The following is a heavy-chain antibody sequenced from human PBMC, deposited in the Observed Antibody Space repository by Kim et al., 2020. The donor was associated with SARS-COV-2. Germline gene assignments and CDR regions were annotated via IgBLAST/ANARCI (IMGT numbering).Heavy chain of an antibody. CDR1: GYSLSESS. CDR3: ATGYSVRYGMDV. J-gene: IGHJ6*02. V-gene: IGHV1-24*01. CDR2: FDPEDGET. D-gene: IGHD1-26*01. Sequence: ASVKVSYKVSGYSLSESSIHWVRQAPGKGLEWVGGFDPEDGETMYAQKFRGRVTMTEDTSTDTAYMELSSLTSEDTAVYFCATGYSVRYGMDVWGQGTTVTVSS.